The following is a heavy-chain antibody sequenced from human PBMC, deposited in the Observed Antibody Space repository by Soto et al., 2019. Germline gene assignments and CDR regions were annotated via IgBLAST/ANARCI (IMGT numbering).Heavy chain of an antibody. V-gene: IGHV3-21*01. CDR2: ITVGSSHI. CDR3: SRSPEVGVRGAY. CDR1: GFPFSAYN. D-gene: IGHD3-16*01. Sequence: GGSLRLSCTGSGFPFSAYNINWVRQAPGKGLEWVSSITVGSSHIYQPNSMKGRFTIARDDAKNSVYLQIDSLRDEDTALYYCSRSPEVGVRGAYWGQGTLVTVSS. J-gene: IGHJ4*02.